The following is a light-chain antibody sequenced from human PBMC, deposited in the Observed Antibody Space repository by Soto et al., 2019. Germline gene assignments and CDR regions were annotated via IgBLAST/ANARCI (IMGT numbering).Light chain of an antibody. Sequence: QSALTQPASVSGSPGQSITISCTGTSSDVGGYNYVSWYQQHPGKAPKLMIYEVSNRPSGVSNRFSGSKSGNTPSLTISGLQAEDEADYYCSSYTSSSSPYVFGTGTKLTVL. J-gene: IGLJ1*01. CDR1: SSDVGGYNY. CDR3: SSYTSSSSPYV. V-gene: IGLV2-14*01. CDR2: EVS.